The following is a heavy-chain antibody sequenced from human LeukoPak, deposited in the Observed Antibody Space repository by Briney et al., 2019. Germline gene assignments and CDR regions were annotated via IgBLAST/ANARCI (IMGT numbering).Heavy chain of an antibody. J-gene: IGHJ6*03. D-gene: IGHD5-12*01. CDR2: ISYDGSNK. Sequence: GGSLRLSCAASGFTFSNYAMHWVRQAPGKGLGWVAVISYDGSNKYYADSVKGRFTIPRDNSKNTLYLQMNSLRAEDTAVYYCARSLATSYYYMDVWGKGTTVTVSS. CDR3: ARSLATSYYYMDV. V-gene: IGHV3-30*04. CDR1: GFTFSNYA.